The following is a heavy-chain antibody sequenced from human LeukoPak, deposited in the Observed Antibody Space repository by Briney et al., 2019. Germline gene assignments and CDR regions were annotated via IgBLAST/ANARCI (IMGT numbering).Heavy chain of an antibody. J-gene: IGHJ4*02. CDR1: GYTFTSYD. CDR2: MNPNSGNT. CDR3: ARGRGLLWFGERGYFDY. Sequence: ASVKVSCKASGYTFTSYDINWVRQATGQGLGWMGWMNPNSGNTGYAQKFQGRVTMTRNTSISTAYMELSSLRSEDTAVYYCARGRGLLWFGERGYFDYWGQGTLVTVSS. D-gene: IGHD3-10*01. V-gene: IGHV1-8*01.